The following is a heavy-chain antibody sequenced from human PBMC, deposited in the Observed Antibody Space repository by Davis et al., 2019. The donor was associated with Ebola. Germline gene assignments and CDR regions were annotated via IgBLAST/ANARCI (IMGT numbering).Heavy chain of an antibody. CDR3: ARERIVVVGAANEDYYYYGMDV. CDR1: GYTFTSYH. CDR2: MDPSSGYA. D-gene: IGHD2-15*01. J-gene: IGHJ6*04. Sequence: AASVKVSCKASGYTFTSYHLNWVRQAAGQGLEWMGWMDPSSGYARYVQKFQGRVTMTRDTSTSTVYMELSSLRSEDTAVYYCARERIVVVGAANEDYYYYGMDVWGKGTTVTVSS. V-gene: IGHV1-8*01.